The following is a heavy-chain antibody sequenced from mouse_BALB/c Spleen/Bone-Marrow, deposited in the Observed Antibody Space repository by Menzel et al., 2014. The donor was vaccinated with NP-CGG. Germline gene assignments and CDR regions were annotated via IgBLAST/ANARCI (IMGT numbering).Heavy chain of an antibody. CDR2: INSDGGVS. CDR1: GFTFSSYG. J-gene: IGHJ2*01. Sequence: EVNVVESGGGLVQPGGSLKLSCAASGFTFSSYGMSWVRQTPDKGLEWVAIINSDGGVSYYPDSVKGRCTISRDNAKYTLCMPVSSLKSEGTAEYYCARESPYGNYFDDWGQGTTLTVSS. D-gene: IGHD2-1*01. V-gene: IGHV5-6-3*01. CDR3: ARESPYGNYFDD.